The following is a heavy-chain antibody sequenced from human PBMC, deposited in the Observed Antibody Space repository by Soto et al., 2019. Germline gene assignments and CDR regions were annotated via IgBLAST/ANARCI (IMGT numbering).Heavy chain of an antibody. Sequence: ASVKVSCKASGYTFTSYGISWVRQAPGQGLEWMGWISAYNGNTNYAQKLRGRVTMTTDTSTSTAYMELRSLRSDDTAVYYCARGASANYYDSSGYYYDLYYFDYWGQGPLVTVSS. J-gene: IGHJ4*02. V-gene: IGHV1-18*04. CDR3: ARGASANYYDSSGYYYDLYYFDY. CDR2: ISAYNGNT. D-gene: IGHD3-22*01. CDR1: GYTFTSYG.